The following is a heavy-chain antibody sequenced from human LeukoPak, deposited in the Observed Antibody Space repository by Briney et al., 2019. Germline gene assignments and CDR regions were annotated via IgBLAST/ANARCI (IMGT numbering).Heavy chain of an antibody. CDR3: ARPEYSSFGGYYFDY. Sequence: RGASVKVSCKASGYTFTSYDINWVRQAPGQGLEWMGWISVDNGTTNYAQKFQGRATMTTDTSTSTAYLELRSLRSDDTAVYYCARPEYSSFGGYYFDYWGQGTLVTVSS. J-gene: IGHJ4*02. D-gene: IGHD3-22*01. V-gene: IGHV1-18*01. CDR2: ISVDNGTT. CDR1: GYTFTSYD.